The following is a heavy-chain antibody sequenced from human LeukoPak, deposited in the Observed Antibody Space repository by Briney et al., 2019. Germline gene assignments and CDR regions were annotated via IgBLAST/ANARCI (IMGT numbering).Heavy chain of an antibody. D-gene: IGHD3-10*01. CDR2: ISSSSSYI. Sequence: GGSLRLSCAASGFTFSSYSMNWVRQAPGKGLEWVSSISSSSSYIYYADSVKGRFTISRDNAKNSLYLQMNSLRAEDAAVYYCARVTMVRGIDYWGQGTLVTVSS. J-gene: IGHJ4*02. CDR3: ARVTMVRGIDY. CDR1: GFTFSSYS. V-gene: IGHV3-21*01.